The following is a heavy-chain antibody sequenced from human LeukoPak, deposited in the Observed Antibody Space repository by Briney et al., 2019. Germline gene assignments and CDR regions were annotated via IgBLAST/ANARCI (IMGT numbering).Heavy chain of an antibody. D-gene: IGHD3-3*01. J-gene: IGHJ4*02. Sequence: SETLSLTCTVSGGSISSYYWSWIRQPPGKGLEWIGYIYYSGSTNYNPSLKSRVTISVDTSKNQFSLKLTSVTAADTAVYYCAHYDFWSGYFDNWGQGTLVTVSS. CDR1: GGSISSYY. V-gene: IGHV4-59*01. CDR2: IYYSGST. CDR3: AHYDFWSGYFDN.